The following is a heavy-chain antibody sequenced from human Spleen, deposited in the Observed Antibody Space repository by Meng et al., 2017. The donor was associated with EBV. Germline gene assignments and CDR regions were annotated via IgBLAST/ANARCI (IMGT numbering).Heavy chain of an antibody. CDR1: GFTFDDSG. CDR3: ARGYSSVNFDS. V-gene: IGHV3-20*04. J-gene: IGHJ4*02. Sequence: VQLVVAGGGVVGPGGALRLSCAPSGFTFDDSGMSWVRQAPGKGLEWVSGINWNDGSTDYADSVKGRFTISRDNANNSLYLQMSRLRGEDTAFYYCARGYSSVNFDSWGQGTLVTVSS. CDR2: INWNDGST. D-gene: IGHD6-19*01.